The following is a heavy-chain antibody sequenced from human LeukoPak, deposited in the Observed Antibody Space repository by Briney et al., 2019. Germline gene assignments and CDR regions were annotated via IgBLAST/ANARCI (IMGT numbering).Heavy chain of an antibody. CDR2: IYHSGST. J-gene: IGHJ5*02. D-gene: IGHD3-22*01. CDR1: GYSISSGYY. Sequence: SETLSLTCTVSGYSISSGYYWGWIRQPPGKGLEWIGSIYHSGSTYYNPSLKSRVTISVATSKNQFSLKLSSVTAADTAVYYCATRQIDYYDSSGYSNWFDPWGQGTLVTVSS. V-gene: IGHV4-38-2*02. CDR3: ATRQIDYYDSSGYSNWFDP.